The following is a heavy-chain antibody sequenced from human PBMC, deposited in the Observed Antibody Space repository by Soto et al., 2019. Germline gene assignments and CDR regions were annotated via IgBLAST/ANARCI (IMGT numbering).Heavy chain of an antibody. J-gene: IGHJ3*02. D-gene: IGHD3-22*01. CDR3: ASTYYYDSSAYLGNAFGI. CDR2: INPSGGST. Sequence: ASVKVSCKASGYTFTSYYMHLVRQAPGQGLEWMGIINPSGGSTSYAQKFQGRVTMTRDTSTSTVYMELSSLRSEDTAVYYCASTYYYDSSAYLGNAFGIWGQGTMVTLSS. CDR1: GYTFTSYY. V-gene: IGHV1-46*01.